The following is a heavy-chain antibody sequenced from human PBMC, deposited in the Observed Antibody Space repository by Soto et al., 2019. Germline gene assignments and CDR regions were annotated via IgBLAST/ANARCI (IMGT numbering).Heavy chain of an antibody. Sequence: GGSLRLSCAASGFTFSSYAMSWVRQAPGKGLEWVSAISGSGGSTYYADSVKGRFTISRDNSKSTLYLQMNSLRAEDTAVYYCAKDRGKEDTAMVQYYYYYYGMDVWGQGTTVTVSS. J-gene: IGHJ6*02. D-gene: IGHD5-18*01. V-gene: IGHV3-23*01. CDR1: GFTFSSYA. CDR2: ISGSGGST. CDR3: AKDRGKEDTAMVQYYYYYYGMDV.